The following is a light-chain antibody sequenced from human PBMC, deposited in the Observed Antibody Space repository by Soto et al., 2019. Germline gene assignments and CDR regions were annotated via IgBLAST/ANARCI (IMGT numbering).Light chain of an antibody. Sequence: QPVLTQPPSVSGTPGQRVTISCSGGISNIATNYVHWFQQLPGTAPKVLSNRDNQRPSGVPDRFSGSKSGTSASLAISGLRSEDEAEDYCAAWDDTVRSYVFGTGTKVTVL. CDR3: AAWDDTVRSYV. V-gene: IGLV1-47*01. CDR1: ISNIATNY. CDR2: RDN. J-gene: IGLJ1*01.